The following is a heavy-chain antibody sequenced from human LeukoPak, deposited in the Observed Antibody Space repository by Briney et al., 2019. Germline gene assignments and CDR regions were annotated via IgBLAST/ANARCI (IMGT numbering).Heavy chain of an antibody. V-gene: IGHV1-24*01. D-gene: IGHD4-17*01. CDR1: GYTLTELS. Sequence: ASVKVSCKVSGYTLTELSMHWVRQAPGKGLEWMGGFDPEDGETIYAQKLQGRVTMTTDTSTSTAYMELRSLRSDDTAVYYCARESYGEPDYWGQGTLVTVSS. CDR2: FDPEDGET. J-gene: IGHJ4*02. CDR3: ARESYGEPDY.